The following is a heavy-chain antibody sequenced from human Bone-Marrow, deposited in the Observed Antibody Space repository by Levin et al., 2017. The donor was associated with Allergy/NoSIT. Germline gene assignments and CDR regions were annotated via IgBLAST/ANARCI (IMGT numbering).Heavy chain of an antibody. D-gene: IGHD6-13*01. V-gene: IGHV3-7*01. J-gene: IGHJ4*01. Sequence: SCTASGFTFNNYWMGWVRQAPGKGLAWVATISEDGSETYYVDSVKGRFTISRDNGQNSLYLQMNSLRAEDTAVYYCVRGPLRAAADDYWGQGILVTVSS. CDR1: GFTFNNYW. CDR2: ISEDGSET. CDR3: VRGPLRAAADDY.